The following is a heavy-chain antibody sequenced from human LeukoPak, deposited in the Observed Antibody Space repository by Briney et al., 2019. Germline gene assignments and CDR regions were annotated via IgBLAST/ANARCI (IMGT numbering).Heavy chain of an antibody. Sequence: SETLSLTCAVYGGSFSGYYWSWIRQPPGKGLEWIGEINHSGSTNYNPSLKSRVTISVDTSKNQFSLKLSSVTAAGTAVYYCARSAGIAANWFDPWGQGTLVTVST. D-gene: IGHD6-13*01. J-gene: IGHJ5*02. V-gene: IGHV4-34*01. CDR3: ARSAGIAANWFDP. CDR1: GGSFSGYY. CDR2: INHSGST.